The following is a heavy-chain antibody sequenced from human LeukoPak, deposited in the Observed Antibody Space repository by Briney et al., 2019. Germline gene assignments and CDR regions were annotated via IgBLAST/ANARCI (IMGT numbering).Heavy chain of an antibody. V-gene: IGHV3-21*01. CDR2: ISSSSSYI. CDR3: ARDPRPYYYDSSGYPQSDY. Sequence: GGSLRLSCAASGFTFSSYSMNWVRQAPGKGLGWVSSISSSSSYIYYADSVKGRFTISRDNAKNSLYLQMNSLRAEDTAVYYCARDPRPYYYDSSGYPQSDYWGQGTLVTVSS. J-gene: IGHJ4*02. D-gene: IGHD3-22*01. CDR1: GFTFSSYS.